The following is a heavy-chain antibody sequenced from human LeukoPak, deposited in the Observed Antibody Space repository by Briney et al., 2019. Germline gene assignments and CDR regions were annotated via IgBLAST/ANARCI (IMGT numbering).Heavy chain of an antibody. D-gene: IGHD5-24*01. CDR3: ARDRDGYHADFQH. J-gene: IGHJ1*01. V-gene: IGHV3-74*01. CDR1: GFTFSSYW. Sequence: GGSLRLSCAASGFTFSSYWMNWVRQAPGKGLVWVSRIASDGSSTTYADSVKGRFSISRDNAKNTLYLQMNSLRAEDTAVYYCARDRDGYHADFQHWGQGTLLTVSS. CDR2: IASDGSST.